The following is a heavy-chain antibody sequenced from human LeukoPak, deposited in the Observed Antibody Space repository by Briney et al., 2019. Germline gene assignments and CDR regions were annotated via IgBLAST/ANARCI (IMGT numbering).Heavy chain of an antibody. CDR3: ARRDDSSGYYYGSWDY. V-gene: IGHV4-59*12. CDR1: GGSISSYY. Sequence: PSETLSLTCTVSGGSISSYYWSWIRQPPGKGLEWIGYIYYSGSTNYNPSLKSRVTISVDTSKNQFSLKLSSVTAADTAVYYCARRDDSSGYYYGSWDYWGQGTLVTVSS. D-gene: IGHD3-22*01. CDR2: IYYSGST. J-gene: IGHJ4*02.